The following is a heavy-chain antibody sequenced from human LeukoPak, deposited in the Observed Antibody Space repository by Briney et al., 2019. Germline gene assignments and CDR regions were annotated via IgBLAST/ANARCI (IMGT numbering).Heavy chain of an antibody. D-gene: IGHD1-26*01. Sequence: SETLSLTCTVSGGSIRTDGSYWAWIRQPPGKGLEWIGSIYIDGITHYNSSLQSRVTLSIDTSKNHFSLRLTSVAAADTAVFYCARLFTRAWEYRYGMDVWGQGTAVTVSS. CDR1: GGSIRTDGSY. J-gene: IGHJ6*02. CDR3: ARLFTRAWEYRYGMDV. V-gene: IGHV4-39*02. CDR2: IYIDGIT.